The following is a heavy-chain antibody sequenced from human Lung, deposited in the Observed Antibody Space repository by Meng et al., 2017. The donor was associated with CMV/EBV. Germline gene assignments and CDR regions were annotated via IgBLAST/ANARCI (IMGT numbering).Heavy chain of an antibody. CDR3: AKIGSFTYYYYGMDV. J-gene: IGHJ6*02. D-gene: IGHD1-26*01. V-gene: IGHV3-23*03. CDR2: IYSGGVAT. Sequence: SCAASGFAFSTYAMSWVRQAPGKGLEWVSVIYSGGVATYYADSVKGRFTISRDNSNNTLFLQMDSLGAEDTAVYYCAKIGSFTYYYYGMDVWGQGTXVTVSS. CDR1: GFAFSTYA.